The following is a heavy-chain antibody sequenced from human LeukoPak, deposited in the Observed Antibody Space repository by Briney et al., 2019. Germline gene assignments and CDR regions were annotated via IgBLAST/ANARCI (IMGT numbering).Heavy chain of an antibody. V-gene: IGHV3-23*01. J-gene: IGHJ3*02. CDR3: ARDTPRGYSFYFDI. CDR1: GFTFSSYA. D-gene: IGHD2-21*01. CDR2: ISGSGSTI. Sequence: GGSLRLSCAASGFTFSSYAMSWVRQAPGKGLEWVSAISGSGSTIYYADSVKGRFTISRDNAKNSLYLQMNSLRAEDTAVYYCARDTPRGYSFYFDIWGQGTMVTVSS.